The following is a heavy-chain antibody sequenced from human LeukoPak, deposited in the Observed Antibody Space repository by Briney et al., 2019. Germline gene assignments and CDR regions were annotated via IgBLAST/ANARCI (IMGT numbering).Heavy chain of an antibody. J-gene: IGHJ4*02. D-gene: IGHD6-19*01. Sequence: PGGSLRLSCAAPGFTFSTYAMSWVRQAPGKGLEWVSAISGSGANTYYADSVKGRFTVSRDNSKNTLYLQMNSLRAEDTAVYYCAKDRIAVPGSDRFEYFDYWGQGTLVTVSS. CDR1: GFTFSTYA. V-gene: IGHV3-23*01. CDR2: ISGSGANT. CDR3: AKDRIAVPGSDRFEYFDY.